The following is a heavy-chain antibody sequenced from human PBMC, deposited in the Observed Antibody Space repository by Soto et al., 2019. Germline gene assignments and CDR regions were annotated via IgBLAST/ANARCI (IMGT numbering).Heavy chain of an antibody. V-gene: IGHV4-61*01. CDR1: GGSVSSGSYY. D-gene: IGHD3-9*01. CDR2: IYYSGST. Sequence: SETLSLTCTVSGGSVSSGSYYWSWIRQPPGKGLEWIGYIYYSGSTSYNPSLKSRVTISVDTSKNQFSLKLSSVTAADTAVYYCARAMTDYDILTGYYNVAWFDPWGQGTLVTVSS. CDR3: ARAMTDYDILTGYYNVAWFDP. J-gene: IGHJ5*02.